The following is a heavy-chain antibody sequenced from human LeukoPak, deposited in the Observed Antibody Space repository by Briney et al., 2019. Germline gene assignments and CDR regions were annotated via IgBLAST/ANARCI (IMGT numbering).Heavy chain of an antibody. CDR3: ARHPLAARIFDY. Sequence: PSETLSLTCTVSGDSISSYYWSWIRQPAGKGLEWIGRIHPSGSTNYNPSLKSRVTISVDTSKNQFSLKLSSVTAADTAVYYCARHPLAARIFDYWGQGTLVTVSS. CDR1: GDSISSYY. D-gene: IGHD3-3*02. CDR2: IHPSGST. J-gene: IGHJ4*02. V-gene: IGHV4-4*07.